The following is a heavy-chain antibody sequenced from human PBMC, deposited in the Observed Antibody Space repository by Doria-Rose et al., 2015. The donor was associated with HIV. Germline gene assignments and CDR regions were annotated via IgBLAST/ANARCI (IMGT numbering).Heavy chain of an antibody. J-gene: IGHJ4*02. CDR1: GVSLSSPGMG. D-gene: IGHD6-13*01. V-gene: IGHV2-26*01. CDR3: ARIKSSRWYHKYYFDF. Sequence: QITLKECGPVLVKPTETLTLTCTVSGVSLSSPGMGVSWIRQPPGKALEWLANIFADDDRSINTSLKSRLNISRGTSKSQVILTMTDMDPVDTATYYCARIKSSRWYHKYYFDFWGQGTLVIVSA. CDR2: IFADDDR.